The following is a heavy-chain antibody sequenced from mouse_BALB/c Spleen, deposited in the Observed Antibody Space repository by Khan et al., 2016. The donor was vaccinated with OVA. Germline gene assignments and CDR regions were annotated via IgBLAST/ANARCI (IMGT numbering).Heavy chain of an antibody. Sequence: EVQLKQSGPELVKPGASVKLSCKASGYSFTGYFMNWVMQSHGKSLEWIGRINPHIGETFYNQKFKGKATLTVDESSSTAHMELRSLASEDSAVYYCARIYRRDFDYWGQGTTLTVS. D-gene: IGHD2-1*01. CDR1: GYSFTGYF. CDR3: ARIYRRDFDY. CDR2: INPHIGET. J-gene: IGHJ2*01. V-gene: IGHV1-20*02.